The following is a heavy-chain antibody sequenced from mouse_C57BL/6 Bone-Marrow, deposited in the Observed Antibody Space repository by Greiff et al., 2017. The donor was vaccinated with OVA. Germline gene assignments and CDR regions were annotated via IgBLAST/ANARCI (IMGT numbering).Heavy chain of an antibody. CDR2: IYPRSGNT. Sequence: QVQLQQSGAELARPGASVKLSCKASGYTFTSYGISWVKQRTGQGLEWIGEIYPRSGNTYYNEKFKGKATLTADKSSSTAYMELRSLTSEDSAVYFCARLRIYYDYDDGYYFDYWGQGTTLTVSS. D-gene: IGHD2-4*01. CDR3: ARLRIYYDYDDGYYFDY. J-gene: IGHJ2*01. CDR1: GYTFTSYG. V-gene: IGHV1-81*01.